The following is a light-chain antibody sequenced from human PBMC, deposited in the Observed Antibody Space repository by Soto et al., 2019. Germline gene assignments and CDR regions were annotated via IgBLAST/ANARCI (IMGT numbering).Light chain of an antibody. Sequence: EIVMTQSPATLSVSPGERVTLSCRASQSVSSNLAWYQQKPGQSPRLLMYGASTRATGIPARFSGSGSGTEFTLTISSLQSEDFAVYYCQQYINLWTFGQGTKVDIK. CDR3: QQYINLWT. CDR1: QSVSSN. V-gene: IGKV3-15*01. CDR2: GAS. J-gene: IGKJ1*01.